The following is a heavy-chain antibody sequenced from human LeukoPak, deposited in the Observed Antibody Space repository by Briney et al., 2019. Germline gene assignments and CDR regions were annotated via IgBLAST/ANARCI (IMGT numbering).Heavy chain of an antibody. J-gene: IGHJ4*02. Sequence: PGGSLRLSCAASGFTFSSYWMSWVRQAPGKGLEWVANIKQDGSEKYYVDSVKGRFTISRDNAKNSLYLQMNSLRAEDTAVYYCARGRYSSGWYRPFDYWGQGTLVTVSS. CDR2: IKQDGSEK. V-gene: IGHV3-7*01. CDR3: ARGRYSSGWYRPFDY. CDR1: GFTFSSYW. D-gene: IGHD6-19*01.